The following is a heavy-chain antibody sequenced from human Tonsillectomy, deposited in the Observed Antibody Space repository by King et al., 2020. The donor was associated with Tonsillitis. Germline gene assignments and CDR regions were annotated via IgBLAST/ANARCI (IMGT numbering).Heavy chain of an antibody. CDR3: ARGRRPRGWFDP. Sequence: VQLQQWGAGLLKPSETLSLTCAVYGGSFSGYYWSWIRQPPGKGLEWIGEINHSGSTNYNPSLKSRVTISVDTSKNQFSLKLSSVTAADTAVYYFARGRRPRGWFDPWGQGTLVTVSS. V-gene: IGHV4-34*01. CDR1: GGSFSGYY. CDR2: INHSGST. J-gene: IGHJ5*02.